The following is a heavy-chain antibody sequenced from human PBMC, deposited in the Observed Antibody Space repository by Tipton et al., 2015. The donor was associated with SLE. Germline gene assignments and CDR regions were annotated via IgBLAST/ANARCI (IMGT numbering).Heavy chain of an antibody. Sequence: AGLVKPSETLSLTCAVYGGSFSGYYWSWIRQPPGKGLEWIGEINHSGSTNYNPSLKSRVTISVDTSKNQFSLKLSSVTAADTAVYYCASRMVVYAPFDYWGQGTLVTVSS. D-gene: IGHD2-8*02. J-gene: IGHJ4*02. CDR1: GGSFSGYY. V-gene: IGHV4-34*01. CDR3: ASRMVVYAPFDY. CDR2: INHSGST.